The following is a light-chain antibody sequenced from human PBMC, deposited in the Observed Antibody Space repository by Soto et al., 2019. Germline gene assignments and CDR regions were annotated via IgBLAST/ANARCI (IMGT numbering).Light chain of an antibody. CDR3: QQYSTLPHT. CDR2: WAS. J-gene: IGKJ2*01. V-gene: IGKV4-1*01. Sequence: DIVLTQSPDSLAVSLGERATINCKSSQSVLYNSNDKNYLTWYQQKPGQPPKLLIYWASTRESGVPDRFSGSGSGTDFTLTISSLQAEDVAVYYCQQYSTLPHTFGQGTKLEVK. CDR1: QSVLYNSNDKNY.